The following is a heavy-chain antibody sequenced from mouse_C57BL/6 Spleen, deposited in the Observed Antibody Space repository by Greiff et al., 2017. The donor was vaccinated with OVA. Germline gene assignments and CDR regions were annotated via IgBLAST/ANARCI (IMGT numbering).Heavy chain of an antibody. V-gene: IGHV1-50*01. CDR3: ARSSYGSSYGYFDV. J-gene: IGHJ1*03. Sequence: VQLQQPGAELVKPGASVKLSCKASGYTFTSYWMQWVKQRPGQGLEWIGEIDPSDSYTNYNQKFKGKATLTVDTSSSTAYMQLSSLTSEDSAVYYYARSSYGSSYGYFDVWGTGTTVTVSS. CDR2: IDPSDSYT. CDR1: GYTFTSYW. D-gene: IGHD1-1*01.